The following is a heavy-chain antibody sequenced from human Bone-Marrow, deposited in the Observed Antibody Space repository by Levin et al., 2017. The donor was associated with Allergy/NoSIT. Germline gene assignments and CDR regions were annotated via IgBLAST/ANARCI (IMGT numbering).Heavy chain of an antibody. J-gene: IGHJ6*03. V-gene: IGHV3-30*18. CDR1: GFTFSSYG. CDR3: AKVYYGAGTGYYMDV. D-gene: IGHD3-16*01. CDR2: ISNDGSTK. Sequence: SCAASGFTFSSYGMHWVRQAAGKGLEWVGLISNDGSTKSYADSVKGRFIISRDNSKNTLYLQMNSLGAEDTAVYYCAKVYYGAGTGYYMDVWGRGTSVTVSS.